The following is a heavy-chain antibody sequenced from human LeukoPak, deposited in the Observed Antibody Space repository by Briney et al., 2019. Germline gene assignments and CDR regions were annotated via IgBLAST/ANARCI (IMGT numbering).Heavy chain of an antibody. J-gene: IGHJ4*02. CDR3: ARVVRGKNQYYFDY. CDR2: IYYSGST. Sequence: SETLSLTCTVSGGSISSSSYYWGWIRQPPGKGLEWIGSIYYSGSTYYNPSLKSRVTISVDTSKNQFSLKLSSVTAADTAVYYCARVVRGKNQYYFDYWGQGTLVTVSS. CDR1: GGSISSSSYY. D-gene: IGHD3-10*01. V-gene: IGHV4-39*07.